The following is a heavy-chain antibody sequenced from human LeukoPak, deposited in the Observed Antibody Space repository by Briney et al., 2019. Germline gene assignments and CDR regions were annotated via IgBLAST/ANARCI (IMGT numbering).Heavy chain of an antibody. V-gene: IGHV3-74*01. Sequence: GGSLRLSCAASGFTFSSYWMNWVRQAPGKGLVWVSRINSDGNYTTYADSVKGRFTISRDNAKNTLSLQMNSLRAEDTAAYYCAREYSSGWTSDYWGQGTLVTVSS. D-gene: IGHD6-19*01. CDR3: AREYSSGWTSDY. J-gene: IGHJ4*01. CDR2: INSDGNYT. CDR1: GFTFSSYW.